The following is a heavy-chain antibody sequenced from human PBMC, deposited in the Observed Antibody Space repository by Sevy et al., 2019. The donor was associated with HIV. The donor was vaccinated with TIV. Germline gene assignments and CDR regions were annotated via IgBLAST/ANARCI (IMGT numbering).Heavy chain of an antibody. CDR1: GFTVSSNY. Sequence: GGSLRLSCAASGFTVSSNYMSWVRQAPGKGLEWVSLIYNGGSTYYADSVKGRFTISRDNSRDTLYLQMNSLRVEDTAVYYCARGGTGNSWYVPPDYWGQGTLVTVSS. CDR3: ARGGTGNSWYVPPDY. J-gene: IGHJ4*02. V-gene: IGHV3-66*02. CDR2: IYNGGST. D-gene: IGHD6-13*01.